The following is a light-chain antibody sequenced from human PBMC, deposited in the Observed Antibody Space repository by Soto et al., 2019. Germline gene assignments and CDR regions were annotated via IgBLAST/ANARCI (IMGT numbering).Light chain of an antibody. CDR3: QQYNNWPWT. CDR1: QSVSSN. J-gene: IGKJ1*01. V-gene: IGKV3-15*01. CDR2: GAS. Sequence: EMVMTQSGATLCVSPGERATLSSRASQSVSSNLAWYQQKPGQAPRLLIYGASTRATGIPARFSGSGSGTEFTLTISSLQSEDFAVYYCQQYNNWPWTFGQGTKVDIK.